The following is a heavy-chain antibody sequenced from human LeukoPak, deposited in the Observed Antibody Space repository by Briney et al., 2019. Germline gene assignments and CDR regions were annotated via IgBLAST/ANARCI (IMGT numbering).Heavy chain of an antibody. Sequence: GGSLRLSCAASGFTFSNYAMNWVRQAPGKGLDWVSSITAGGSFKYYADSVEGRFTISRDNAKNSLYLQMSSLTPEDTAVYYCARNYNVLTGYPYYFDHWGQGILVTVSS. D-gene: IGHD3-9*01. J-gene: IGHJ4*02. CDR3: ARNYNVLTGYPYYFDH. CDR1: GFTFSNYA. CDR2: ITAGGSFK. V-gene: IGHV3-21*01.